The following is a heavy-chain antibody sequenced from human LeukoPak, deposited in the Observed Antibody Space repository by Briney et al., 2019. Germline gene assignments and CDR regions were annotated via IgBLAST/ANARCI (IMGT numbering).Heavy chain of an antibody. V-gene: IGHV3-30*03. Sequence: GGSLRLSCAASGFTFSSYSMNWVRQAPGKGLEWVAVISYDGSNKYYADSVKGRFTISRDNSKNTLYLQMNSLRAEDTAVYYCARDRNPWIAAAGIGYFQHWGQGTLVTVSS. J-gene: IGHJ1*01. CDR1: GFTFSSYS. CDR3: ARDRNPWIAAAGIGYFQH. D-gene: IGHD6-13*01. CDR2: ISYDGSNK.